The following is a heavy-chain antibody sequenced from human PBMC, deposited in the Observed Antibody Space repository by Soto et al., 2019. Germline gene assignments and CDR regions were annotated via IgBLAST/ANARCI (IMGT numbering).Heavy chain of an antibody. Sequence: GGSLRLSCAASGFTFSSYSMNWVRQAPGKGLEWVSSISSSSSYIYYADSVKGRFTISRDNAKNSLYLQMNSLRAEDTAVYYCASPVVVPAAYDAFDIWGQGTMVTVSS. CDR2: ISSSSSYI. J-gene: IGHJ3*02. CDR1: GFTFSSYS. V-gene: IGHV3-21*01. D-gene: IGHD2-2*01. CDR3: ASPVVVPAAYDAFDI.